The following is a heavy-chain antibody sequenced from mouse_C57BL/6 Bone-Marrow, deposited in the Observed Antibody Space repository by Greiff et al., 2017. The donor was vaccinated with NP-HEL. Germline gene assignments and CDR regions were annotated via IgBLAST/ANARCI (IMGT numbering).Heavy chain of an antibody. CDR3: ARRGYYGNYDYAMDY. J-gene: IGHJ4*01. CDR2: ISSGGSYT. CDR1: GFTFSSYG. V-gene: IGHV5-6*02. Sequence: DVKLVESGGDLVKPGGSLKLSCAASGFTFSSYGMSWVRQTPDKRLEWVATISSGGSYTYYPDSVKGRFTISRDNAKNTLYLQMSSLKSEDTAMYYCARRGYYGNYDYAMDYWGQGTSVTVSS. D-gene: IGHD2-1*01.